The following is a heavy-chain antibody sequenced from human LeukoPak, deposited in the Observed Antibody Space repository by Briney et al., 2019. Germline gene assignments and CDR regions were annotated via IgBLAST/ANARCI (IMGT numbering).Heavy chain of an antibody. CDR1: GFTFSSYG. Sequence: GGSLRLYCAASGFTFSSYGMHWVRQAPGKGLEWVALIWYDGNNKYYADSVKGRFTISRDNAKNSLYLQMNSLRAEDTAVYYCAREPMSIAASQTWGQGTLVTVSS. CDR2: IWYDGNNK. V-gene: IGHV3-33*01. J-gene: IGHJ5*02. D-gene: IGHD6-6*01. CDR3: AREPMSIAASQT.